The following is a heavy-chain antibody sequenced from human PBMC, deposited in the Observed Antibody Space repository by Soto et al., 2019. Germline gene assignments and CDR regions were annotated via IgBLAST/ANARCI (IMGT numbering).Heavy chain of an antibody. CDR2: IIDSGAST. D-gene: IGHD3-22*01. CDR3: ARDYDSSGFYPQTYYFEY. CDR1: GFTFSSCA. Sequence: GGSLRLSCAASGFTFSSCAMGWVRQAPGKGLEWVSDIIDSGASTYYAESVKGRFTISRDNSKRTLYLQMNSLRAEDTAVYYCARDYDSSGFYPQTYYFEYWGQGTLVTVAS. J-gene: IGHJ4*02. V-gene: IGHV3-23*01.